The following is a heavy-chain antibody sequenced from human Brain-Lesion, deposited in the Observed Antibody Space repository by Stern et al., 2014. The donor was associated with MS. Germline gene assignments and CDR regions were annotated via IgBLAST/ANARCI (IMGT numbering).Heavy chain of an antibody. CDR3: ATYYYDSTGYNDF. V-gene: IGHV1-2*04. D-gene: IGHD3-22*01. Sequence: VQLVESGAEVKKPGASLKVSCKASGYTFTGYYMHWVRQAPGQGLEWMGWINPKSGGTNYAQKFQGWVTMTRDTSINTAYMELSRLRSDDTAVYYCATYYYDSTGYNDFWGQGTLVTVSS. CDR2: INPKSGGT. J-gene: IGHJ4*02. CDR1: GYTFTGYY.